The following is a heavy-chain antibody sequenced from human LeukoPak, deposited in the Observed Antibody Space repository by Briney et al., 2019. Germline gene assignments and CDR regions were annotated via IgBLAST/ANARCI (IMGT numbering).Heavy chain of an antibody. CDR2: IIPILGIA. CDR1: GGTFSSYA. CDR3: ARDPHGYCSGGSCYSGGY. V-gene: IGHV1-69*04. Sequence: SVKVSCKASGGTFSSYAISWVRQAPGQGLEWMGRIIPILGIANYAQKFQGRVTITADKSTSTACMELSSLRSEDTAVYYCARDPHGYCSGGSCYSGGYWGQGTLVTVSS. J-gene: IGHJ4*02. D-gene: IGHD2-15*01.